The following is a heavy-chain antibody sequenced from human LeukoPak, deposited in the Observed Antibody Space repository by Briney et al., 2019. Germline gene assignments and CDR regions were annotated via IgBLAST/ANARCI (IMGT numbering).Heavy chain of an antibody. CDR1: GFTFDDYA. D-gene: IGHD1-26*01. CDR2: MRRNSGSI. J-gene: IGHJ4*02. CDR3: AKDAKGGSYFYYFDY. V-gene: IGHV3-9*03. Sequence: GGSLRLSCAASGFTFDDYAMHWVRQAPGGGLEWVSGMRRNSGSIRYADSVKGRFTISRDNAKNSLFLQMNSLRAEDMALYYCAKDAKGGSYFYYFDYWGQGTLVTVSS.